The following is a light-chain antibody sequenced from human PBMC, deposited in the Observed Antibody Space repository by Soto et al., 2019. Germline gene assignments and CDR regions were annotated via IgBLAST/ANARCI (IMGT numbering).Light chain of an antibody. Sequence: DIVMTQSPDSLAVSLGERATINCKSSQSVLYSSNNKNYLAWYQQKPGQPPKLLIYWASTRESGVPDRFSGSGSGTDFTLTISSLQAEDVAVYYCQQYYSTPKTFCQGTKVETK. CDR1: QSVLYSSNNKNY. V-gene: IGKV4-1*01. CDR3: QQYYSTPKT. J-gene: IGKJ1*01. CDR2: WAS.